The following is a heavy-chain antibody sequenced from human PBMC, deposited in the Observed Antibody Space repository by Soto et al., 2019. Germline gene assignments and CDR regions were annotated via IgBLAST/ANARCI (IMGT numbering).Heavy chain of an antibody. Sequence: QVQLQESGPGLVKPSQTLSLTCTVSGGSISSGDYYWSWIRQPPGKGLEWIGYIYYSGSTYYNPSLKSRVTISVDTSKNQFSLKLSSVTATDTAVYYCARGYCGGDCSFYYYGMDVWGQGTTVTVSS. CDR2: IYYSGST. D-gene: IGHD2-21*02. J-gene: IGHJ6*02. CDR1: GGSISSGDYY. CDR3: ARGYCGGDCSFYYYGMDV. V-gene: IGHV4-30-4*01.